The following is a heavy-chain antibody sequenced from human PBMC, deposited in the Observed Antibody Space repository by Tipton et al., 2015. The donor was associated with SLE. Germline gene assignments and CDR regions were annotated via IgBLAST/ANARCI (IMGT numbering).Heavy chain of an antibody. Sequence: LSLTCAASGFTFSDHYIDWVRQAPGKGLEWVGRSRDKSHSYTTEYAASVKGRFTISRDNSENSLYLQMNSLRPEDTAVYYCAREAGSGWYPFDYWGQGTLVTVSS. J-gene: IGHJ4*02. CDR3: AREAGSGWYPFDY. CDR2: SRDKSHSYTT. V-gene: IGHV3-72*01. CDR1: GFTFSDHY. D-gene: IGHD6-19*01.